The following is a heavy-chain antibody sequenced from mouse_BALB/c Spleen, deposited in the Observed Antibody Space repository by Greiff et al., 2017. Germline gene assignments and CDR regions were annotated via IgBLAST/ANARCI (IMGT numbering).Heavy chain of an antibody. CDR3: ARGALITTVVAYYYAMDY. D-gene: IGHD1-1*01. V-gene: IGHV1-26*01. Sequence: EVKVVESGPELVKPGASMKISCKASGYSFTGYTLNWVKQSHGKNLEWIGLINPYNGGTSYNQKFKGKATLTVDKSSSTAYMELLSLTSEDSAVYYCARGALITTVVAYYYAMDYWGQGTSVTVSS. CDR1: GYSFTGYT. CDR2: INPYNGGT. J-gene: IGHJ4*01.